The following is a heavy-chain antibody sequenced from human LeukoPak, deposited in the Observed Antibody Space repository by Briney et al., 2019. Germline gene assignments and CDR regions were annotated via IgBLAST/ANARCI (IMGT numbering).Heavy chain of an antibody. CDR3: ARGRYCSGGSCDYFDS. D-gene: IGHD2-15*01. CDR2: LYSGGST. V-gene: IGHV3-66*01. CDR1: GFTVSSNY. J-gene: IGHJ4*02. Sequence: PGGSLRLSCAASGFTVSSNYMSWVRQAPGKGLEWVSVLYSGGSTYYADSVKGRFTISRDNSRNTLYLQVSSLRAEDTAVYYCARGRYCSGGSCDYFDSWGQGTLVTVSS.